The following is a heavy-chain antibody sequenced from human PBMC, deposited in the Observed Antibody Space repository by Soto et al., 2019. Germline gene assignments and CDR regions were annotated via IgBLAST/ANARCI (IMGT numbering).Heavy chain of an antibody. D-gene: IGHD3-9*01. CDR1: GGTFSSYT. Sequence: QVQLVQSGAEVKKPGSSVKVSCKASGGTFSSYTISWVRQAPGQGLEWMGRIIPILGIANYAQKFQGRVTITADKSTITAYMELSSLRSEDTAVYYCTRAIYFDWPTQLDYYDYYMDVWGKGTTVTVFS. J-gene: IGHJ6*03. V-gene: IGHV1-69*02. CDR2: IIPILGIA. CDR3: TRAIYFDWPTQLDYYDYYMDV.